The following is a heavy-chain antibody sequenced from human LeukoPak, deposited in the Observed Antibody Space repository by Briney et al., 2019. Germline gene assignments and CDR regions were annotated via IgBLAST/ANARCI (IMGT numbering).Heavy chain of an antibody. Sequence: GGSLRLSCAASGFTFRSYAMHWVRQAPGKGLEWVAVISYDGDDGSNIYYADSVKGRFTISRDNSKNTLYLQMNSLRAEDTAVYYCARDRVGATDYFDYWGQGTLVTVPS. CDR1: GFTFRSYA. CDR3: ARDRVGATDYFDY. D-gene: IGHD1-26*01. J-gene: IGHJ4*02. CDR2: ISYDGDDGSNI. V-gene: IGHV3-30-3*01.